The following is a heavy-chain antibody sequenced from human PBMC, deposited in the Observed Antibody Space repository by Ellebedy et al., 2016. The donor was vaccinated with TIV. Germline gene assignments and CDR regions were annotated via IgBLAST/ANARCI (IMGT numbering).Heavy chain of an antibody. CDR1: RFTFTKYG. Sequence: GESLKISCAASRFTFTKYGMHWVRQAPGRGLEWLAVISYDGSDKSYGDSVKGRFTIYRDNSKNTLYLQMNSLRVEDTAVYYCAKYSGSYYKFDHWGQGTLVTVSS. V-gene: IGHV3-30*18. CDR3: AKYSGSYYKFDH. J-gene: IGHJ4*02. D-gene: IGHD1-26*01. CDR2: ISYDGSDK.